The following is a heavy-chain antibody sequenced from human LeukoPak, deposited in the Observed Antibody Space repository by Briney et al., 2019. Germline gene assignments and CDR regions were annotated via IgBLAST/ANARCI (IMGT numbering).Heavy chain of an antibody. D-gene: IGHD3-22*01. CDR3: ARVAAIVVVPNAFDI. CDR2: INAGNGNT. V-gene: IGHV1-3*01. Sequence: ASVKVSCKASGYTFTSYAMHWVRQAPGQRLEWMGWINAGNGNTKYSQKFQGRVTITRDTSASTAYMELSSLRSEDTAVYYCARVAAIVVVPNAFDIWGQGTMVTVSS. J-gene: IGHJ3*02. CDR1: GYTFTSYA.